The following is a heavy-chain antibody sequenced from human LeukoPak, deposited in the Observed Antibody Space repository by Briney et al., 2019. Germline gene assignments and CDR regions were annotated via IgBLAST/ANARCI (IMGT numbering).Heavy chain of an antibody. V-gene: IGHV3-21*01. CDR1: GFTFNTYN. D-gene: IGHD1-26*01. CDR2: ITSSSSYI. CDR3: ARDPYSGNYGDYYYYYMDV. Sequence: GESLRLSCVASGFTFNTYNMNWVRQAPGKGLEWVSSITSSSSYIYYADSVKGRFTISRDNAKSSLYPQMNSLRDEDTAVYYCARDPYSGNYGDYYYYYMDVWGKGTTVTISS. J-gene: IGHJ6*03.